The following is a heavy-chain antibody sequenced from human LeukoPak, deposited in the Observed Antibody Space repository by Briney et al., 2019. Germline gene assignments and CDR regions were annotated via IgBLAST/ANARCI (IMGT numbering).Heavy chain of an antibody. J-gene: IGHJ4*02. Sequence: TSETLSLTCTVSGDSISSSSYYWGWIRQPPGKGLEWIGTIYYSGSTYYNPSLKSRVTISVDTSENQFSLKLSSVSAADTAVYFCASYFDNSGYYRRKYYFDFWGQGTLVTVSS. CDR3: ASYFDNSGYYRRKYYFDF. D-gene: IGHD3-22*01. V-gene: IGHV4-39*01. CDR1: GDSISSSSYY. CDR2: IYYSGST.